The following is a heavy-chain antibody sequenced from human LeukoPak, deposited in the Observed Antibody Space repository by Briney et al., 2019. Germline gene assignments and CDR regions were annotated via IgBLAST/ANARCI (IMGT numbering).Heavy chain of an antibody. V-gene: IGHV4-59*01. CDR3: ARSASYYDFWSGPNWFDP. Sequence: SETLSLTRTVSGGSISSYYWSWIRQPPGKGLEWIGYIYYSGSTNYNPSLKSRGTISVDTSKNQCSLKLSSGTAAVTAVYYYARSASYYDFWSGPNWFDPWGQGTLVTVSS. J-gene: IGHJ5*02. CDR2: IYYSGST. D-gene: IGHD3-3*01. CDR1: GGSISSYY.